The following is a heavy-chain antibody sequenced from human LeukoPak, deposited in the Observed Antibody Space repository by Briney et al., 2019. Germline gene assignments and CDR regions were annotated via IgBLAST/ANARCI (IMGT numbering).Heavy chain of an antibody. J-gene: IGHJ6*02. D-gene: IGHD1-14*01. CDR1: GGSFSGYY. V-gene: IGHV4-34*01. CDR2: INHSGST. CDR3: ARGFPRRRNGYYGMDV. Sequence: SETLSLTCAVYGGSFSGYYWSWIRQPPGKGLEWIGEINHSGSTNYNPSLESRVTISVDTSKNQFSLKLSSVTAADTAVYYCARGFPRRRNGYYGMDVWGQGTTVTVSS.